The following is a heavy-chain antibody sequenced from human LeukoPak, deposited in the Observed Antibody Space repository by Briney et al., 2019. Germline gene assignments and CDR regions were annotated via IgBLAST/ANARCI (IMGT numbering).Heavy chain of an antibody. CDR3: TTLGYHLDS. CDR2: FAGSDTTK. V-gene: IGHV3-48*03. Sequence: GGALRLSCAASGFDFGAYEMNWVRQAPGKGLEWVAYFAGSDTTKYYADSVRGRFTISRDNAKKSLYLQMNSLRAEDTALYYCTTLGYHLDSWGQGTLLTASS. D-gene: IGHD3-22*01. CDR1: GFDFGAYE. J-gene: IGHJ4*02.